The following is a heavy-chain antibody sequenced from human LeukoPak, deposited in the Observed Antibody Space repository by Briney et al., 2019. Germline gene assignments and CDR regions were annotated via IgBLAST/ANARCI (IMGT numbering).Heavy chain of an antibody. CDR1: GFTFSNYW. CDR2: ISTDGKST. V-gene: IGHV3-74*01. Sequence: PGGSLRLSCVASGFTFSNYWMLWVRQAPGKGLMWVSLISTDGKSTRYAESVKRRFTISRDNAKNALYLQMDILRVEDTALYFCVRDYQFIQEVWRQGTTVTVSS. CDR3: VRDYQFIQEV. D-gene: IGHD2-2*01. J-gene: IGHJ6*02.